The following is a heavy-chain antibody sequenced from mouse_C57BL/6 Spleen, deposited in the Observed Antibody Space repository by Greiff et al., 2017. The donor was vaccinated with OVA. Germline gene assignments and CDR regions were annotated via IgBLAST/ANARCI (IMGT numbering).Heavy chain of an antibody. CDR1: GYTFTDYY. CDR2: IYPGSGNT. V-gene: IGHV1-76*01. Sequence: QLKQSGAELVRPGASVKLSCKASGYTFTDYYINWVKQRPGQGLEWIARIYPGSGNTYYNEKFKGKATLTAEKSSSTAYMQLSSLTSEDSAVYFCARGGGYYAMDYWGQGTSVTVSS. CDR3: ARGGGYYAMDY. J-gene: IGHJ4*01.